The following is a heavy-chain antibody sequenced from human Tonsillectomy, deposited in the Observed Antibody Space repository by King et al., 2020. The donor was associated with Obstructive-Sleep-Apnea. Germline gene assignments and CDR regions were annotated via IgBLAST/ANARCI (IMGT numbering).Heavy chain of an antibody. CDR3: ARGTITAPGIDY. CDR2: IKQDGSEK. D-gene: IGHD6-13*01. CDR1: GFTLSNYW. Sequence: VQLVESGGGLVQPGESLRLSCVASGFTLSNYWVTWVRQAPGKGLEWVANIKQDGSEKYYMDSVKGRFIISRDNAKKSVHLQMNSLRAEDTAVYHCARGTITAPGIDYWGQGTLVTVSS. J-gene: IGHJ4*02. V-gene: IGHV3-7*03.